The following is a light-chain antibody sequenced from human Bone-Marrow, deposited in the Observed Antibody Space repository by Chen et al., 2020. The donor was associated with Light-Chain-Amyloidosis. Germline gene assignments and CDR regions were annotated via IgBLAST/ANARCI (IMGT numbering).Light chain of an antibody. Sequence: EIVLTQSPGTLSLSPGERATLSCRATQSIISNYFAWYQQKPGQAPRLLIYGASNRATGIPDSFSGSRSGTDFRLTISRLEPEDFGVYYFQQNGGSPPYIFGQGTKLEIK. CDR2: GAS. V-gene: IGKV3-20*01. CDR3: QQNGGSPPYI. CDR1: QSIISNY. J-gene: IGKJ2*01.